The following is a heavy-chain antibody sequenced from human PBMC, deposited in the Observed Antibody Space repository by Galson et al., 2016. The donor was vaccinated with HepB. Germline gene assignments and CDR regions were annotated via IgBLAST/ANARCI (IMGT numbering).Heavy chain of an antibody. CDR1: GYDFTSYD. CDR3: ARDLIGNLDV. J-gene: IGHJ6*02. V-gene: IGHV1-3*01. CDR2: ISAGSGNT. Sequence: SVKVSCKASGYDFTSYDMHWVRQSPGQRLEWMGWISAGSGNTKYPEKFQGRVTFARDTSERTHYMELNSLTSEDTVVYYCARDLIGNLDVWGQGTTVTVSS. D-gene: IGHD3-16*02.